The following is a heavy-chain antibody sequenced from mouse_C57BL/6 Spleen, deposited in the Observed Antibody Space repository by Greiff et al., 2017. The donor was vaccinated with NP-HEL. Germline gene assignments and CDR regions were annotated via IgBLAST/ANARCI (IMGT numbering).Heavy chain of an antibody. D-gene: IGHD1-1*01. CDR1: GYAFSSYW. J-gene: IGHJ2*01. CDR3: ARDYYGSSDY. V-gene: IGHV1-80*01. Sequence: VQLQQSGAELVKPGASVKISCKASGYAFSSYWMNWVKQRPGKGLEWIGQIYPCDGDTNYNGKFKGKATLTADKSSSTAYMQLSRLTSEDSAVYFCARDYYGSSDYWGQGTTLTVSS. CDR2: IYPCDGDT.